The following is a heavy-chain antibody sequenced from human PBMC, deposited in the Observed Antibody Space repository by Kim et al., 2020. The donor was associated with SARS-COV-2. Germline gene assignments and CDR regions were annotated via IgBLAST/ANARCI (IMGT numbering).Heavy chain of an antibody. J-gene: IGHJ3*02. V-gene: IGHV3-30*03. D-gene: IGHD1-26*01. Sequence: VKGRFTISRDNSKNTLYLQMNSLRAEDTAVYYCAALGIVGATTIDAFDIWGQGTMVTVSS. CDR3: AALGIVGATTIDAFDI.